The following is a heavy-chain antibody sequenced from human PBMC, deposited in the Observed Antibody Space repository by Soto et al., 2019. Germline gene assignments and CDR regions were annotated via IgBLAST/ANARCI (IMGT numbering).Heavy chain of an antibody. D-gene: IGHD1-7*01. Sequence: PSETLSLTCTLSGDSITTCGYSWGWFRQPPGKGLEWIGFIYHSGSTYYTPSLRSRVTVSQDRSKNQFSLKLTSVTAADRAIYNCGRGFWNFLKHFVSRGQRSLVTVSS. CDR3: GRGFWNFLKHFVS. CDR1: GDSITTCGYS. V-gene: IGHV4-30-2*01. CDR2: IYHSGST. J-gene: IGHJ4*02.